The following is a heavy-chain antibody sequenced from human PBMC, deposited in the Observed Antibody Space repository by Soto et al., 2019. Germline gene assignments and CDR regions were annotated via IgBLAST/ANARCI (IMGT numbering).Heavy chain of an antibody. V-gene: IGHV3-21*01. CDR2: ISSSSSYI. Sequence: VRQAPGKGLEWVSSISSSSSYIYYADSVKGRFTISRDNAKNSLYLQMNSLRAEDTAVYYCAREKTIVGATHYFDYWGQGTLVTVSS. D-gene: IGHD1-26*01. CDR3: AREKTIVGATHYFDY. J-gene: IGHJ4*02.